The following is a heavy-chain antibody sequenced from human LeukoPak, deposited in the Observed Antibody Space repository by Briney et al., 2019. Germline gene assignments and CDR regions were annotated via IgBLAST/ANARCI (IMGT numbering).Heavy chain of an antibody. CDR2: ISVDGDSA. V-gene: IGHV3-43*01. CDR3: AKFTGGYST. CDR1: GFTFKDYT. D-gene: IGHD4-11*01. Sequence: SGGSLRLSSAASGFTFKDYTMHWGRQPPGKGLEWVSLISVDGDSAYYADSVRGRFTISRDNNNKSLYLQMNSLRTEDTAFYYCAKFTGGYSTWGQGTLVTVSS. J-gene: IGHJ4*02.